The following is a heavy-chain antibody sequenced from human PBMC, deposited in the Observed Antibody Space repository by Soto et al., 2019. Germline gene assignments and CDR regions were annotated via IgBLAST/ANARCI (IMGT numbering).Heavy chain of an antibody. CDR3: ARDSNRYFDY. D-gene: IGHD3-3*02. CDR2: ISYDGSNK. J-gene: IGHJ4*02. Sequence: VQLVESGGGVVQPGRSLRLSCAASGFTFSSYAMHWVRQAPGKGLEWVAVISYDGSNKYYADSVKGRFTISRDNSKNTLYLQMNSLRAEDTAVYYCARDSNRYFDYWGQGTLVTVSS. CDR1: GFTFSSYA. V-gene: IGHV3-30-3*01.